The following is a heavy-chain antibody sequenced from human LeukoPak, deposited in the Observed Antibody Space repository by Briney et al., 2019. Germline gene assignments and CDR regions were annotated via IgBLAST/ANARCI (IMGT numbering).Heavy chain of an antibody. CDR3: AKASRLSLGRSYFDY. CDR2: ISGSGGGT. Sequence: PGGSLRLSCAASGFTFSSYAMSWVRQAPGKGLEWVSAISGSGGGTYYADSVKGRFTISRDNSKNTLYLQMNSLRAEDTAVYYCAKASRLSLGRSYFDYWGQGTLVTVSS. CDR1: GFTFSSYA. V-gene: IGHV3-23*01. J-gene: IGHJ4*02. D-gene: IGHD2-15*01.